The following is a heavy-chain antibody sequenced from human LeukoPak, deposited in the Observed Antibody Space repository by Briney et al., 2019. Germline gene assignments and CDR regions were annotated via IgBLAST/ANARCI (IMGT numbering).Heavy chain of an antibody. CDR3: ARLLRGSAFDI. J-gene: IGHJ3*02. D-gene: IGHD3-10*01. Sequence: GGSLRLSCAASGFTLSSYWMHWVRQVPGKGLVWVSRIRSDGGDTTYADSVKGRFTISRDNAKNTLYLQMNSLTAEDTAVYYCARLLRGSAFDIWGQGTMVAVSS. CDR1: GFTLSSYW. CDR2: IRSDGGDT. V-gene: IGHV3-74*01.